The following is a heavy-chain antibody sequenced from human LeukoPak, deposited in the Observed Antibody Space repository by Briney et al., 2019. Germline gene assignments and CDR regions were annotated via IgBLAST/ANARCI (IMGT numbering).Heavy chain of an antibody. CDR2: INKNGGSS. Sequence: GGSLRLSCAASGFTFSIYAMHWVRQAPGKGLEYVSGINKNGGSSYYADSVKGRFTISRDNSNNTLYLQMGFVRAEDMAVYYCVRTDYYDSSGYYDDFDYWGQGTLVTVSS. CDR3: VRTDYYDSSGYYDDFDY. J-gene: IGHJ4*02. V-gene: IGHV3-64*02. CDR1: GFTFSIYA. D-gene: IGHD3-22*01.